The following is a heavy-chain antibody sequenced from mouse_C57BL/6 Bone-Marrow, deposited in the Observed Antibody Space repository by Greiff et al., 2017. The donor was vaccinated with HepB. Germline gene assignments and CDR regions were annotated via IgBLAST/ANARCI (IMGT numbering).Heavy chain of an antibody. CDR1: GFNIKDDY. CDR2: IDPENGDT. V-gene: IGHV14-4*01. CDR3: TTDYYERVAY. Sequence: VQLQQSGAELVRPGASVKLSCTASGFNIKDDYMHWVKQRPEQGLEWIGWIDPENGDTEYATKFQGKATITAYTSSNTAYLQLSSLTSEDTAVYYCTTDYYERVAYWGQGTLVTVSA. D-gene: IGHD1-1*01. J-gene: IGHJ3*01.